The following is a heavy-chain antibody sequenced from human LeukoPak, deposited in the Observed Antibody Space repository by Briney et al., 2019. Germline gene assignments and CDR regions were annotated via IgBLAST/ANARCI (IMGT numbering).Heavy chain of an antibody. CDR2: IKQDGSEK. D-gene: IGHD6-19*01. CDR1: GFTFSNYW. V-gene: IGHV3-7*03. J-gene: IGHJ4*02. Sequence: RGSLRLSCAASGFTFSNYWMTWVRQAPGKGLEWVANIKQDGSEKYYVDSVKGRFTISRDNAKNSLYLQMNSLRAEDTAVYYCARGSWVTVAYWGQGTLVTVSS. CDR3: ARGSWVTVAY.